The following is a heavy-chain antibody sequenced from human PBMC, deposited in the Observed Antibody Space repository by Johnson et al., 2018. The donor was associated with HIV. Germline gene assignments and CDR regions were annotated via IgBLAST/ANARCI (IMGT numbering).Heavy chain of an antibody. CDR3: ARDPPPRSSGSDAFDI. J-gene: IGHJ3*02. Sequence: VQLVESGGGVVQPGRSLRLSCAASGFTFSNYAMSWVRQAQGKGLEWVSGVSGRGGSTYYADSVKGRFTISRDNSKNSLYLQMNSLRAEDTALYYCARDPPPRSSGSDAFDIWGQGTKVTVSS. V-gene: IGHV3-23*04. D-gene: IGHD6-19*01. CDR1: GFTFSNYA. CDR2: VSGRGGST.